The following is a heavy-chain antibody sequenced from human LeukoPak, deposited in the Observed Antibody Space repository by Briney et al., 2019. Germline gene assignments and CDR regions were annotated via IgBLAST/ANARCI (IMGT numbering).Heavy chain of an antibody. D-gene: IGHD6-13*01. J-gene: IGHJ4*02. Sequence: PGGSLRLSCAASGFTFSSYWMHWVRQAPGKGLVWASRINSDATSTSYADSVKGRFTISRDNAKNTLYLQMDSLRGEDTAVYYCARDYGRSWYPDYWGQGTLVTVSS. CDR3: ARDYGRSWYPDY. V-gene: IGHV3-74*01. CDR2: INSDATST. CDR1: GFTFSSYW.